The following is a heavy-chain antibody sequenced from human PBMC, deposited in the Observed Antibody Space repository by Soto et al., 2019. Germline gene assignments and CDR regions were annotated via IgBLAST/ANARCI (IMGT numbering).Heavy chain of an antibody. CDR1: GFTFRDYY. D-gene: IGHD1-20*01. CDR2: ISSSGSTI. J-gene: IGHJ6*02. Sequence: PGGSLRLSWAASGFTFRDYYMTWSRQAPGKGLEWLSYISSSGSTIYYADSVKGRFTISRDNAKNSLFLQMNSLRAEDTAVYYCARLVTATRNYYYGMDVWGQGTTVTAP. CDR3: ARLVTATRNYYYGMDV. V-gene: IGHV3-11*01.